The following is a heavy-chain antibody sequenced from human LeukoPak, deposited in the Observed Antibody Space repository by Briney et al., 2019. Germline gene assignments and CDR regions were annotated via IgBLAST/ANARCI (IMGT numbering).Heavy chain of an antibody. CDR2: ISDSGGYT. CDR1: GLTFRTYA. V-gene: IGHV3-23*01. J-gene: IGHJ4*02. CDR3: AKVRGLYVFDY. D-gene: IGHD5/OR15-5a*01. Sequence: PGGSLRLSCAASGLTFRTYAMSWVRQAPGKGLEWVSSISDSGGYTFYADSVKGRFTISRDNSKNTLYLQMNSLRAEDTAVYYCAKVRGLYVFDYWGQGTLVTVSS.